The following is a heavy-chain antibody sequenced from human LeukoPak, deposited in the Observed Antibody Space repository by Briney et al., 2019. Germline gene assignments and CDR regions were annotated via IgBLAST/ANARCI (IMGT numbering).Heavy chain of an antibody. V-gene: IGHV3-21*01. CDR2: ISIDSDYI. Sequence: KPGGSLRLSCEVSGSTLSRYSMNWVRQAPGKGLEWVSAISIDSDYIYYGDSVRGRFTVSRDNAKNSLYLQMNSLRAEDTALYYCVLASYSTTWYLASWGQGTLVIVSS. D-gene: IGHD6-13*01. CDR3: VLASYSTTWYLAS. CDR1: GSTLSRYS. J-gene: IGHJ5*02.